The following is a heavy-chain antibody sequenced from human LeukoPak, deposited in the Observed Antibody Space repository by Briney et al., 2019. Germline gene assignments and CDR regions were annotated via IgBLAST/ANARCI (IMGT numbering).Heavy chain of an antibody. V-gene: IGHV1-46*01. J-gene: IGHJ6*02. Sequence: ASVKVSCKASGGTFSSYAISWVRQAPGQGLEWMGIINPSGGSTSYAQKFQGRVTMTRDTSTSTVYVELSSLRSEDTAVYYCARDLSEPHWYSSGWSLDIWGQGTTVTVSS. D-gene: IGHD6-19*01. CDR3: ARDLSEPHWYSSGWSLDI. CDR1: GGTFSSYA. CDR2: INPSGGST.